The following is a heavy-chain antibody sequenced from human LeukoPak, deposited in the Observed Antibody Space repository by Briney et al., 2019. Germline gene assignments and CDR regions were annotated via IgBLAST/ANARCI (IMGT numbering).Heavy chain of an antibody. CDR3: ARDLRGSGWYRRNLGGMDV. V-gene: IGHV3-53*01. Sequence: PGGSLRLSCAASGFTVSSNYMSWVRQAPGKGLEWVSVIYSGGSTYYADSVKGRFTISRGNSKNTLYLQMNSLRAEDTAVYYCARDLRGSGWYRRNLGGMDVWGQGTTVTVSS. CDR1: GFTVSSNY. CDR2: IYSGGST. D-gene: IGHD6-19*01. J-gene: IGHJ6*02.